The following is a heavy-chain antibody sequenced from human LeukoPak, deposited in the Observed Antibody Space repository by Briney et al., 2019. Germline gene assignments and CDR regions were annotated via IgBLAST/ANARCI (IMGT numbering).Heavy chain of an antibody. CDR3: ARGTGEGYTYGRYYFDY. CDR1: GGIFSSYA. J-gene: IGHJ4*02. D-gene: IGHD5-18*01. V-gene: IGHV1-69*01. Sequence: SVKVSCKASGGIFSSYAISWVRQAPGQGLEWMGGIIPIFGTANYAQKFQGRVTITADESTSTAYMELSSLRSEDTAVYYCARGTGEGYTYGRYYFDYWGQGTLVTVSS. CDR2: IIPIFGTA.